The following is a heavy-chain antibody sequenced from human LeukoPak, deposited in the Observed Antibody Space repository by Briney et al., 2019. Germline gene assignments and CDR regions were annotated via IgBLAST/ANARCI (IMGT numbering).Heavy chain of an antibody. CDR3: ARIQQGYYYYMDV. V-gene: IGHV4-59*01. D-gene: IGHD5-18*01. CDR1: GGSISSFY. Sequence: ASETLSLTCPVSGGSISSFYWSWLRQPPGKGLEWIGYIYYSGSTNYNPSLKSRVTMSVDTSKNQFSLRLSSVTAADTAVYYCARIQQGYYYYMDVWGKGTTVTVSS. J-gene: IGHJ6*03. CDR2: IYYSGST.